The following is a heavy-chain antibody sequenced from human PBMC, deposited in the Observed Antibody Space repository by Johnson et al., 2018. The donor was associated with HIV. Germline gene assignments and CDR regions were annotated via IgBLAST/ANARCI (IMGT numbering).Heavy chain of an antibody. D-gene: IGHD1-26*01. V-gene: IGHV3-53*01. CDR1: GFTVSSNY. J-gene: IGHJ3*02. Sequence: VQLVESGGGLIQPGGSLRLSCAASGFTVSSNYMSWVRQAPGKGLEWVSVIYSGGSTYYADSVKGRFTISRDNSKNTLYLQMNSLRAEDTAVYYCARRGWELWTTQNAFDIWGQGTMVTVSS. CDR3: ARRGWELWTTQNAFDI. CDR2: IYSGGST.